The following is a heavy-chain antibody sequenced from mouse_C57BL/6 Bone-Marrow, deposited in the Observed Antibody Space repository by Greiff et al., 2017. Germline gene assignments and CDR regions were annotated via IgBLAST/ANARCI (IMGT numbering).Heavy chain of an antibody. CDR3: AFLLSYAMDY. V-gene: IGHV1-19*01. CDR2: INPYNGGT. J-gene: IGHJ4*01. Sequence: EVQLQQSGPVLVKPGASVKMSCKASGYTFTDYYMNWVKQSHGKSLEWIGVINPYNGGTSYNQKFKGKATLTVDKSSSTAYMELNSLTSEDSAVYYCAFLLSYAMDYWGQGTSVTVSS. D-gene: IGHD2-10*01. CDR1: GYTFTDYY.